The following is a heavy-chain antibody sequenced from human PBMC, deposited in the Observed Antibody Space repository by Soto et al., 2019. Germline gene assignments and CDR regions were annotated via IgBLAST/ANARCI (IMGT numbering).Heavy chain of an antibody. V-gene: IGHV1-69*01. J-gene: IGHJ5*02. CDR3: VRGGAVFCSGGSCYSNWFDP. CDR1: GGTFSSYA. Sequence: QVQLVQSGAEVKKPGSSVKVSCKASGGTFSSYAISWVRQAPGQGLEWMGGIIPIFGTANYAQKFQGRVTITADESTSTAYMELSSLRSEDTAVYYCVRGGAVFCSGGSCYSNWFDPWGQGTLVTVSS. D-gene: IGHD2-15*01. CDR2: IIPIFGTA.